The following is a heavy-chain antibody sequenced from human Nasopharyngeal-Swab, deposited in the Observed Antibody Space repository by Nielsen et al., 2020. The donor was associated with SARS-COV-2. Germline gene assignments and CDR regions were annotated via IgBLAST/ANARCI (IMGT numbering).Heavy chain of an antibody. CDR3: ARGDYSSSWDRSYYGMDV. J-gene: IGHJ6*02. CDR2: INAGNGNT. V-gene: IGHV1-3*01. D-gene: IGHD6-13*01. Sequence: GPHAPGQGGGGLGWINAGNGNTKYSQKFQGRVTITRDTSASTAYMELSSLRSEDTAVYYCARGDYSSSWDRSYYGMDVWGQGTTVTVSS.